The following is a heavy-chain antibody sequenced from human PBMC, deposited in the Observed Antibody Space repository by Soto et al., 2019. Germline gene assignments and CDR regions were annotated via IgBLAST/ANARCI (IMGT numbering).Heavy chain of an antibody. CDR2: ISYDGTTQ. CDR1: GFTLSDYA. V-gene: IGHV3-30*18. Sequence: SLRLSFSDSGFTLSDYAMDWVLHAPCKGPEWLAVISYDGTTQHYADYVKGRFTISRDNFKNTLHLQINSLRGEDTAVYYCEKYEDDSSAYVGYFDYWGQGTMVPVSS. D-gene: IGHD3-22*01. J-gene: IGHJ4*02. CDR3: EKYEDDSSAYVGYFDY.